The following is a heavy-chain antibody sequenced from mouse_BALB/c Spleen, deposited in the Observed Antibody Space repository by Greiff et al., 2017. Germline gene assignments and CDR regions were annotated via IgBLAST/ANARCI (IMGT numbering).Heavy chain of an antibody. CDR1: GFTFSSYY. D-gene: IGHD2-10*01. J-gene: IGHJ2*01. CDR3: ARHPSYYGNYVDY. V-gene: IGHV5-6-2*01. CDR2: INSNGGST. Sequence: EVHLVESGGGLVKLGGSLKLSCAASGFTFSSYYMSWVRQTPEKRLELVAAINSNGGSTYYPDTVKGRFTISRDNAKNTLYLQMSSLKSEDTALYYCARHPSYYGNYVDYWGQGTTLTVSA.